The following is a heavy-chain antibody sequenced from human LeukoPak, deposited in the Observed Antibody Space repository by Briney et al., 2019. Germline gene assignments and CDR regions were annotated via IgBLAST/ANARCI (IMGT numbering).Heavy chain of an antibody. CDR2: MQSTGNS. Sequence: SETLSLTCTVSGGSISGYYWSWIRKPPGKGLEWIGYMQSTGNSNYNPSLKNRVNIFVDMSKNQFVLNLRSVTAADTAVYYCARDKRHSYGRYFDPWGQGMLVTVSS. CDR1: GGSISGYY. V-gene: IGHV4-59*01. CDR3: ARDKRHSYGRYFDP. J-gene: IGHJ4*02. D-gene: IGHD5-18*01.